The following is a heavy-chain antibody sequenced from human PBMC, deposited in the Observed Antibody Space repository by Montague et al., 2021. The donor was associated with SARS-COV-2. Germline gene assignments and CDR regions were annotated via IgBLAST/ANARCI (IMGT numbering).Heavy chain of an antibody. Sequence: SETLSLTCAVYGGSFSGYYWNWIRRPPGKGLGWIGEINHSGSTNYNPSLKSRVTMSVDTSKNQFSLKLSSVTAADTAVYYCARGARQGYGFRLGSFDSWGQGTLVTVSS. J-gene: IGHJ4*02. CDR2: INHSGST. CDR3: ARGARQGYGFRLGSFDS. V-gene: IGHV4-34*01. CDR1: GGSFSGYY. D-gene: IGHD3-10*01.